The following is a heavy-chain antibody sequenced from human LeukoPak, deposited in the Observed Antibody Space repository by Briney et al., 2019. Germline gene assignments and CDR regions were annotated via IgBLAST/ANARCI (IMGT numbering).Heavy chain of an antibody. CDR1: GGSISSYY. Sequence: SETLSLTCTVSGGSISSYYWSWIRQPPGKGLEWIGYIYYSGYTNYNPSLKSRVTISVDTSKNQFSLKLSSVTAADTAVYYCARDATMIGNYFNYWGQGTLVTVSS. J-gene: IGHJ4*02. CDR3: ARDATMIGNYFNY. V-gene: IGHV4-59*12. D-gene: IGHD3-22*01. CDR2: IYYSGYT.